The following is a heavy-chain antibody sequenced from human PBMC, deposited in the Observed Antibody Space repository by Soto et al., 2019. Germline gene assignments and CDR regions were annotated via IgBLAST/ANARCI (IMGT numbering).Heavy chain of an antibody. J-gene: IGHJ4*02. CDR1: GGLFSSYP. V-gene: IGHV1-69*01. D-gene: IGHD3-22*01. CDR3: GGGVGGYPWSKEF. CDR2: IIPVFQTA. Sequence: QEQLVQSGAEVKKPGSSVKVSCKASGGLFSSYPISWVRQVPGQGLEWMGGIIPVFQTAYYTQRFQGRVTFTAHDPTNTPYMDLSTLSSEKTAIYYWGGGVGGYPWSKEFWAQETLFTVSS.